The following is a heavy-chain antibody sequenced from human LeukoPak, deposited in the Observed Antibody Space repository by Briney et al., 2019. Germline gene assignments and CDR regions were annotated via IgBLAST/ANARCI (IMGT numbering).Heavy chain of an antibody. D-gene: IGHD2/OR15-2a*01. CDR3: ARENRRSSYYYGVDV. J-gene: IGHJ6*02. V-gene: IGHV3-72*01. Sequence: GGSLRLSCVVSGFTFSDHYMDWVRQAPGKGLEWIGRSKNKGNSYTTEYAASVTGRFTISRDDSKNSLYLQMNSLKTEDTAVYYCARENRRSSYYYGVDVWGQGTTVTVSS. CDR1: GFTFSDHY. CDR2: SKNKGNSYTT.